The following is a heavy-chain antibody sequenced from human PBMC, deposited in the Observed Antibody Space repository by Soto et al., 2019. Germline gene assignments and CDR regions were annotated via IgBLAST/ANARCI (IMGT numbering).Heavy chain of an antibody. D-gene: IGHD6-19*01. CDR3: GRDVVAVAGFDY. V-gene: IGHV1-18*01. CDR2: ISADNGNP. Sequence: QVQLVKSGAEVKKPGASVKVSCKASGYTFTSYGISWVRQAPGQGLEWMGWISADNGNPNYAQKLKGRVTMTNDTSTSTAYMELRSVRSDDTAVYYYGRDVVAVAGFDYWGQGTMVTVSS. CDR1: GYTFTSYG. J-gene: IGHJ4*02.